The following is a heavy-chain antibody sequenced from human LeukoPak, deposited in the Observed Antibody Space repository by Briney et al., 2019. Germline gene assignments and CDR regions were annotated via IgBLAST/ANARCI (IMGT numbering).Heavy chain of an antibody. V-gene: IGHV1-2*02. CDR1: GYTFTDYY. Sequence: ASVKVSCKASGYTFTDYYMHWVRQAPRQGLEWMGWINPDSGGTNYAQKFQGRVTMTRDTSISTAYMELSRLRSDDTAVYYCARVRYDFWSGYPGGYYYYYMDVWGKGTTVTVSS. CDR2: INPDSGGT. CDR3: ARVRYDFWSGYPGGYYYYYMDV. D-gene: IGHD3-3*01. J-gene: IGHJ6*03.